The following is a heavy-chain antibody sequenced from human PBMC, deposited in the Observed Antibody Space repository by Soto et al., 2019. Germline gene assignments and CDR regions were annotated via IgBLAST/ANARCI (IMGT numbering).Heavy chain of an antibody. CDR2: ISGNSGKT. V-gene: IGHV3-23*01. Sequence: EVQLLESGGGLVQPGGSLRLSCTASGFTFSSYAMSWVRQAPGKELEWVSTISGNSGKTNYAESVKGRFSISRDNSKNTGHVQLDRLRAEDTAVYFCAKLGFVLIELYCLHQWGHGTRVTVSS. D-gene: IGHD2-8*02. J-gene: IGHJ4*01. CDR3: AKLGFVLIELYCLHQ. CDR1: GFTFSSYA.